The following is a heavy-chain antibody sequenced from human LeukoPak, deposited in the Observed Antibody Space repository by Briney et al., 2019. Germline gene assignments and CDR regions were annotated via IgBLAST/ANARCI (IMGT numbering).Heavy chain of an antibody. CDR2: INAGNGNT. J-gene: IGHJ4*02. CDR1: GYIFTSYV. V-gene: IGHV1-3*01. Sequence: ASVKVSCKASGYIFTSYVMHWVRQALGQRLEWMGWINAGNGNTKSSQKFQGRVTIIRDTSASTAYMEVSSLRSEDTSVYYCARASPGYSYDYFDYWGQGTLVTVSS. CDR3: ARASPGYSYDYFDY. D-gene: IGHD5-18*01.